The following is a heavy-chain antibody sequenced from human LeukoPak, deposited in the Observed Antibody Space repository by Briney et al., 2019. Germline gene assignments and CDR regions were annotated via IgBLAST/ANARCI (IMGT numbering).Heavy chain of an antibody. J-gene: IGHJ6*04. V-gene: IGHV3-48*03. Sequence: GGSLRLSCAASGFTFSSYEMNWVRQAPGKGLEWVSYISSSGSTIYYADSVKGRFTISRDNAKNSLYLQMNSLRAEDTAGYYCAELGITMIGGVWGKGPRSPSPQ. CDR2: ISSSGSTI. CDR3: AELGITMIGGV. CDR1: GFTFSSYE. D-gene: IGHD3-10*02.